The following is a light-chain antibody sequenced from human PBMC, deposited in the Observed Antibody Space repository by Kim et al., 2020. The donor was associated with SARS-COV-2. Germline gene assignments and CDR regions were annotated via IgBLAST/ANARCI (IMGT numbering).Light chain of an antibody. CDR1: SLRSYY. CDR3: NSRDSSGNHLGV. J-gene: IGLJ1*01. Sequence: LGQTVRITCQGDSLRSYYASWYQQKPGQATVLVIYGKNNRPSGIPDRFSGSSSGNTASLTITGAQAEDEADYYCNSRDSSGNHLGVFGTGTKVTVL. V-gene: IGLV3-19*01. CDR2: GKN.